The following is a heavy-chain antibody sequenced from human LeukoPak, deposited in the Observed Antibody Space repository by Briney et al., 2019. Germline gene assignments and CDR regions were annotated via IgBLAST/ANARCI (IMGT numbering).Heavy chain of an antibody. V-gene: IGHV5-51*01. J-gene: IGHJ3*02. CDR2: IFPGDSDP. CDR1: GYSFTSYW. CDR3: ATNTMFRGIHAFDI. Sequence: GESLKISCKGSGYSFTSYWIGWVRPMPGKGLGWMGIIFPGDSDPRYSPSFQGQVTISADKSISTAYLQWSSLKASDSAMYYCATNTMFRGIHAFDIWGQGTMVTVSS. D-gene: IGHD3-10*01.